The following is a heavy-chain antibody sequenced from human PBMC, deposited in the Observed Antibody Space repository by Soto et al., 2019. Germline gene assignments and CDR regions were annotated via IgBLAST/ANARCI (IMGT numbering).Heavy chain of an antibody. CDR3: AGVGTPFFNQIFAF. V-gene: IGHV4-4*02. D-gene: IGHD3-3*02. CDR2: IYHSGST. J-gene: IGHJ4*02. Sequence: GKGLEWIGEIYHSGSTNYNPSLKSRFTISVDKSKNQFSLKLRSVTAADTAVYYCAGVGTPFFNQIFAFWGQGTLVTVFS.